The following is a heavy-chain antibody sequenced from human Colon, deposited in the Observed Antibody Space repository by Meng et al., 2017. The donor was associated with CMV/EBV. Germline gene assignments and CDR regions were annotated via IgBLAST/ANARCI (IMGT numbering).Heavy chain of an antibody. CDR3: SRNPWFLLGHFHS. CDR2: VNVGNGNI. Sequence: QDSGYPFTRFAMHWVRQAPGQRVEWMGPVNVGNGNIKFSQKFQGRVSFARDTSANTAYMELSSLRSAATAVYYCSRNPWFLLGHFHSWRQGTLVTVSS. D-gene: IGHD3-22*01. V-gene: IGHV1-3*01. J-gene: IGHJ4*02. CDR1: GYPFTRFA.